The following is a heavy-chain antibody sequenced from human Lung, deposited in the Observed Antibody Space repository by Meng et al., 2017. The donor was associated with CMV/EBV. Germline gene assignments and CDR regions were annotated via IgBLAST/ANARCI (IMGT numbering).Heavy chain of an antibody. D-gene: IGHD3-16*01. CDR2: TYYRSKWYN. J-gene: IGHJ4*02. CDR3: ARGGMGLDY. Sequence: QVQLQQSGPGLVKPLKIPSLTCAISGARCPGNSAAWNWVRQSTSRGLEWLGRTYYRSKWYNDYAVSVKSRITINPDTSKNQFSLQLNSVTPEDTAVYYCARGGMGLDYWGQGTLVTVSS. V-gene: IGHV6-1*01. CDR1: GARCPGNSAA.